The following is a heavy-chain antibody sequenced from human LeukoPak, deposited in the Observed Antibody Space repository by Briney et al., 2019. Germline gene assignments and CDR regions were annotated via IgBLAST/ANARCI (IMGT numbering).Heavy chain of an antibody. J-gene: IGHJ4*02. D-gene: IGHD1-26*01. CDR1: GFTFSSYA. Sequence: PGGSLRLSCAASGFTFSSYAIHWVRQAPGKGLESVAVISYDGSNKYYADSVKGRFTISRDNSKNTLYLQMNSLRAEDTAVYYCASDIVGANYFDYWGQGTLVTVSS. V-gene: IGHV3-30-3*01. CDR3: ASDIVGANYFDY. CDR2: ISYDGSNK.